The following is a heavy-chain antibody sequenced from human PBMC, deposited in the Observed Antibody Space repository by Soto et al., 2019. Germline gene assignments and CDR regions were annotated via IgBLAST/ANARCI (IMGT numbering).Heavy chain of an antibody. V-gene: IGHV4-31*03. J-gene: IGHJ6*03. D-gene: IGHD3-3*01. CDR1: GGSISSGGYD. CDR2: IYYSGST. CDR3: ARHDFWTSRPPYYYYMDV. Sequence: SETLSLTCTVSGGSISSGGYDWSWIRQHPGKGLEWIGYIYYSGSTYYNPSLKSRVTISVDTSKNQFSLKLSSVTAADTAVYYCARHDFWTSRPPYYYYMDVWGKGTTVTVSS.